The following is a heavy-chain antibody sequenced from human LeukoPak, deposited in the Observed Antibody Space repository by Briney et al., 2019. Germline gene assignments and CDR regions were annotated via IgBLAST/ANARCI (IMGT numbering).Heavy chain of an antibody. CDR3: ARDYYMLQGLHWFDP. CDR2: IYTSGST. V-gene: IGHV4-61*02. Sequence: SETLSLTCTVSGGSISSSSYYWGWIRQPPGKGLEWIGRIYTSGSTNYNPSLKSRVTISVDASKNQFSLKLSSVTAADTAVYYCARDYYMLQGLHWFDPWGQGTLVSVSS. CDR1: GGSISSSSYY. J-gene: IGHJ5*02. D-gene: IGHD3-10*01.